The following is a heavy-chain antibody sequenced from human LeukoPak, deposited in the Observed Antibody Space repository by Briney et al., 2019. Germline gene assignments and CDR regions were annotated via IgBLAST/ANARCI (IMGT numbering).Heavy chain of an antibody. J-gene: IGHJ6*03. CDR2: ISYDGSNK. CDR1: GFTFSSYG. D-gene: IGHD1-26*01. V-gene: IGHV3-30*03. CDR3: ARDPPNLSGSYLSYYMDV. Sequence: GGSLRLSCAASGFTFSSYGMSWVRQAPGKGLEWVAVISYDGSNKYYADSVKGRFTISRDNSKNTLYLQMNSLRAEDTAVYYCARDPPNLSGSYLSYYMDVWGKGTTVTVSS.